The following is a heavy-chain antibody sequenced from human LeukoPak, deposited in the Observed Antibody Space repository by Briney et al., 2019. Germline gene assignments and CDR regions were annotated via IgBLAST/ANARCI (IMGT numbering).Heavy chain of an antibody. CDR3: AATVYSDY. CDR2: ISSTSSNI. CDR1: GFTFRSYS. D-gene: IGHD2-15*01. J-gene: IGHJ4*02. V-gene: IGHV3-21*04. Sequence: GGSLRLSCAASGFTFRSYSMNWVRQAPGKGLEWVSSISSTSSNIYYADSVKGRFTISRDNAKNSLYLQMNSLRAEDTAVYYCAATVYSDYWGQGTLVTVSS.